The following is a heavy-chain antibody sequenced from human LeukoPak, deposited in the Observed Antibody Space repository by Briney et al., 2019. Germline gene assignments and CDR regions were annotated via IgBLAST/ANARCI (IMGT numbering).Heavy chain of an antibody. CDR2: ISAYNGNT. CDR3: AREGAAAGKYYYYYMDV. CDR1: GYTFTSYG. D-gene: IGHD6-13*01. Sequence: ASVKVSCKASGYTFTSYGISWVRQAPGQGLEWMGWISAYNGNTNYAQKLQGRVTMTTDTSTSTAYMELRSLRSDDTAVHYCAREGAAAGKYYYYYMDVWGKGTTVTVSS. J-gene: IGHJ6*03. V-gene: IGHV1-18*01.